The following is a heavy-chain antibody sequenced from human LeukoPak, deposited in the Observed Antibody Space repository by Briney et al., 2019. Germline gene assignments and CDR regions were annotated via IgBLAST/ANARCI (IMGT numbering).Heavy chain of an antibody. V-gene: IGHV1-24*01. Sequence: ASVKVSCKVSGYTLTELSMHWVRQAPGKGLEWMGGFDPEDGETIYAQKFQGRVTMTEDTSTDTAYMELSSLRSEDTAVYYCATGGRVGATFYQVSTWGQGTLVTVSS. J-gene: IGHJ4*02. CDR1: GYTLTELS. D-gene: IGHD1-26*01. CDR3: ATGGRVGATFYQVST. CDR2: FDPEDGET.